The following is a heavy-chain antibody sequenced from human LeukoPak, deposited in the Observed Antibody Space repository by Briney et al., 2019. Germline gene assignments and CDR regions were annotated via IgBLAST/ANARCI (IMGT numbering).Heavy chain of an antibody. J-gene: IGHJ4*02. CDR3: ARDLSGAPYYGSGSYPFDY. CDR2: INPNSGGT. Sequence: ASVKVSCKASGYTFTGYYMHWVRQAPGQGLEWMGWINPNSGGTNYAQKFQGRVTMTRDTSISTAYMELSRLRSDDTAVYYCARDLSGAPYYGSGSYPFDYWGQGTLVTVSS. CDR1: GYTFTGYY. D-gene: IGHD3-10*01. V-gene: IGHV1-2*02.